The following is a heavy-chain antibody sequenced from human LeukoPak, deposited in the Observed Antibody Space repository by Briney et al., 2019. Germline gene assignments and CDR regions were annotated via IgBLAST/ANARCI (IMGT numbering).Heavy chain of an antibody. V-gene: IGHV4-4*02. J-gene: IGHJ4*02. CDR2: VNLQGST. Sequence: SETLSLTCGVSGGSITNTNYWTWVRQPPGKGLEWIGEVNLQGSTNYNPSLMGRVAISVDTSENHISLQLTSVTAADTAVYYCARGSRVYYGSGSYYIYWGQGTLVTVSS. D-gene: IGHD3-10*01. CDR1: GGSITNTNY. CDR3: ARGSRVYYGSGSYYIY.